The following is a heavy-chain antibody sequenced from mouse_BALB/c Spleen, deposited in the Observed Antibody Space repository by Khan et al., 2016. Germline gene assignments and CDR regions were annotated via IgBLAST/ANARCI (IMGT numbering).Heavy chain of an antibody. Sequence: EVKLLESGGGLVQPGGSLKLSCAASGFDFSRYWMSWVRQAPGKGLEWIGVINPDSSTINYTPSLKDKFIISRDNAKNTLYLQMSKVRSEDTALYYCARLHYYGRFAYWGQGTLVTVSA. CDR2: INPDSSTI. J-gene: IGHJ3*01. D-gene: IGHD1-2*01. CDR3: ARLHYYGRFAY. CDR1: GFDFSRYW. V-gene: IGHV4-1*02.